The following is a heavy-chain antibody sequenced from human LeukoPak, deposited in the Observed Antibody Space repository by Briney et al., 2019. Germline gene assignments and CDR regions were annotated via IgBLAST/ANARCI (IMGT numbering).Heavy chain of an antibody. D-gene: IGHD4-17*01. CDR2: INTNTGNP. CDR3: ARSNNDGDYLGVGFDY. Sequence: ASVKVFCKASGYTFSSYAMNWVRQAPGQGLEWMGWINTNTGNPTYARGFTGRFVFSLDTSVSTAYLHISSLQAEDTAVYYCARSNNDGDYLGVGFDYWGQGTLVTVSS. J-gene: IGHJ4*02. V-gene: IGHV7-4-1*02. CDR1: GYTFSSYA.